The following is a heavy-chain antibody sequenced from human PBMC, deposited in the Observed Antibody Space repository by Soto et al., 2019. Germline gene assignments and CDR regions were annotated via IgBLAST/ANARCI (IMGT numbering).Heavy chain of an antibody. CDR1: GFTFSSYS. J-gene: IGHJ3*02. CDR2: IDPSGSTT. Sequence: EVQLVESGGGLVQPWGSLRLSCAASGFTFSSYSMSWVRQGPGKGLEWVSYIDPSGSTTYYVDSVKGRFAISRDNAKNSIYLQVNSLRDEDTAVYYCARDRLTGDRREAFDIWGQGTMVTVSS. D-gene: IGHD7-27*01. V-gene: IGHV3-48*02. CDR3: ARDRLTGDRREAFDI.